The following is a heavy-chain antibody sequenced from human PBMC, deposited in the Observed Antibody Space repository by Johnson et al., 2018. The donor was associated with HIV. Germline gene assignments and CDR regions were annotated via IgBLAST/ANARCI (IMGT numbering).Heavy chain of an antibody. CDR3: AKAPSWEPFPFDI. J-gene: IGHJ3*02. D-gene: IGHD1-26*01. Sequence: QVQLVESGGGVVQPGRSLRLSCAASGFTFSSYAMHWFRQAPGKGLEWVAVISYDGSNKYYADSVKGRFTIYRDNSENTMYLQMNSLRAEDTAVYYCAKAPSWEPFPFDIWGQGTMVTVSS. CDR1: GFTFSSYA. CDR2: ISYDGSNK. V-gene: IGHV3-30*04.